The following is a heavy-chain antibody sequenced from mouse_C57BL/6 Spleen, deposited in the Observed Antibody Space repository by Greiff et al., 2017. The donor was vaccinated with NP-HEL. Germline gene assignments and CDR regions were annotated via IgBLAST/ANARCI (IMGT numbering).Heavy chain of an antibody. V-gene: IGHV1-80*01. CDR1: GYAFSSYW. CDR2: IYPGDGDT. D-gene: IGHD2-4*01. J-gene: IGHJ2*01. Sequence: VQLQQSGAELVKPGASVKISCKASGYAFSSYWMNWVKQRPGKGLEWIGQIYPGDGDTNYNGKFKGKATLTADKSSSTAYMQLSSLTSEDSAVYFCARDYYDPLFDYWGQGTTLTVSS. CDR3: ARDYYDPLFDY.